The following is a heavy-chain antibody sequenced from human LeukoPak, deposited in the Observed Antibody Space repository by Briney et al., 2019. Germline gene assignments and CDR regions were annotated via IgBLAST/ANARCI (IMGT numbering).Heavy chain of an antibody. Sequence: ASVKVSCKASGYTFTSYGISWVRQAPGQGLEWMGWINPNSGGTNYAQKFQGRVTMTRDTSISTAYMELSRLRSDDTAVYYCARADWLGGPYDAFDIWGQGTMVTVSS. CDR3: ARADWLGGPYDAFDI. D-gene: IGHD3-16*01. V-gene: IGHV1-2*02. CDR2: INPNSGGT. J-gene: IGHJ3*02. CDR1: GYTFTSYG.